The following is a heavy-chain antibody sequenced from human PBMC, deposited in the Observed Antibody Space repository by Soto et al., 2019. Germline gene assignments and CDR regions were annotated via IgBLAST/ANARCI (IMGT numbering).Heavy chain of an antibody. Sequence: GGSLRLSCAASGFTFDSPYSHAMSWVRQSPGKGPEWVSTISSNGANTHYAESVQGRFTISKDNAKNSVSLQMNSLRAEDTALYYCALMLYTEEGVGLDVWGQGTTVTVSS. D-gene: IGHD2-8*01. CDR3: ALMLYTEEGVGLDV. CDR2: ISSNGANT. V-gene: IGHV3-23*01. CDR1: GFTFDSPYSHA. J-gene: IGHJ6*02.